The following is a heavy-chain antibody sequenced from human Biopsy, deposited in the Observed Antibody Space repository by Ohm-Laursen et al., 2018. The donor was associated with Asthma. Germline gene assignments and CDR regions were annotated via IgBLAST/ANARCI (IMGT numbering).Heavy chain of an antibody. CDR2: ISISSSTI. J-gene: IGHJ4*02. CDR1: GLTFSSYS. V-gene: IGHV3-48*02. CDR3: ARFKRGYSYGYAGVFDH. D-gene: IGHD5-18*01. Sequence: SLRLSCAASGLTFSSYSMNWVRQAPGKGLEWVSYISISSSTIYYADSVKGRFTISRDNAKNSLYLQMNSLRDEDTAVYYCARFKRGYSYGYAGVFDHWGQGTLVTVSS.